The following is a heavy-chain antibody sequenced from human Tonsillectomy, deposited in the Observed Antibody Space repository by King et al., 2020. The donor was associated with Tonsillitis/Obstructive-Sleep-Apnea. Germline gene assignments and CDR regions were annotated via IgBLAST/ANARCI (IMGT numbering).Heavy chain of an antibody. CDR1: GFTFSSYS. CDR2: ISSGSSYI. CDR3: AGDDYGEAFDI. J-gene: IGHJ3*02. Sequence: VQLVESGGGLVEPGGSLRLSCAASGFTFSSYSMNWVRQAPGKGLEWVSSISSGSSYIFYADSVRGRFTISRDNAKNSLYLQMNSLRAEDTAVYYCAGDDYGEAFDIWGQGTMVTVSS. V-gene: IGHV3-21*01. D-gene: IGHD4-17*01.